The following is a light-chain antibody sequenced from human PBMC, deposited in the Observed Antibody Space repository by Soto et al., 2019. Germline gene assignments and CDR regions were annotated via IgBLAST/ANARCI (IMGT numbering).Light chain of an antibody. V-gene: IGKV3-15*01. CDR1: QSVSSN. J-gene: IGKJ1*01. CDR2: GAS. CDR3: QQYNNWPRT. Sequence: EIVMTQSPPTLSVSPGERATLSGRASQSVSSNLAWYQQKPGQAPRLLIYGASTRATGIPARFSGSGSGTEFTLTISSLQSEDFAVYYCQQYNNWPRTFGQGTKVEIK.